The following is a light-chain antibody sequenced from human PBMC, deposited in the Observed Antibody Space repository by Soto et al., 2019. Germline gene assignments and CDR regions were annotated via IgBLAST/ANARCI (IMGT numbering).Light chain of an antibody. J-gene: IGLJ1*01. Sequence: QSVLTQPASVSGSPGQSITLSCTGTSSDVGGYNYVSWYQQHPGKAPKLMIYDVSNRPPGVSDRFSGSKSGNTASLTISGLQAEDEVDYYCSSYKSSSTYVFGTGTKVTV. V-gene: IGLV2-14*01. CDR3: SSYKSSSTYV. CDR1: SSDVGGYNY. CDR2: DVS.